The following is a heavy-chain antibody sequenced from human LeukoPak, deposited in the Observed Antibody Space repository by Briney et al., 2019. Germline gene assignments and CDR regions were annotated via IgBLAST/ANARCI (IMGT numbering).Heavy chain of an antibody. CDR1: GFSFNTFA. CDR3: TKDSQGCYDGFWYGTYGMDV. Sequence: GGSLRLSCVASGFSFNTFALTWVRQAPGKGLEWVSTISDYPHYADSVRGRFTISRDNSRKTVFLQMNSLTPEDAATYYCTKDSQGCYDGFWYGTYGMDVWGQGTTVTVSS. CDR2: ISDYP. V-gene: IGHV3-23*05. J-gene: IGHJ6*02. D-gene: IGHD3-16*01.